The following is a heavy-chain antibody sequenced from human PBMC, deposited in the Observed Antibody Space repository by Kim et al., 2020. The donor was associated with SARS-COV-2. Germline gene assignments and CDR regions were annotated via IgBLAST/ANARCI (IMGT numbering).Heavy chain of an antibody. CDR1: GGSMNNYY. V-gene: IGHV4-59*08. CDR2: IYYSGST. CDR3: ARPRHVVRDGYNLWYIDL. Sequence: SETLSLTCTVSGGSMNNYYWGWLRQPPGKGLEWIGYIYYSGSTNYNPSLESRVTISVDTSKNQFSLRLNSVTAADTAVYYCARPRHVVRDGYNLWYIDLWGRGTLVTVSS. D-gene: IGHD5-12*01. J-gene: IGHJ2*01.